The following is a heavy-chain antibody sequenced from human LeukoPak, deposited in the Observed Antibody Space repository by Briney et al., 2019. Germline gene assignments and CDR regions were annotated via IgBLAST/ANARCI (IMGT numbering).Heavy chain of an antibody. CDR1: GGSITNDGYY. D-gene: IGHD6-13*01. Sequence: SETLSLTCTVSGGSITNDGYYWRWIRQPPGKGLDWIAYIHSNGNTGYNPSLKSRLTISVDTSKNHFSLKVTSMTTADTGVYYCARSLPGAIGAADFWGQGTLVTVSS. J-gene: IGHJ4*02. CDR2: IHSNGNT. V-gene: IGHV4-61*03. CDR3: ARSLPGAIGAADF.